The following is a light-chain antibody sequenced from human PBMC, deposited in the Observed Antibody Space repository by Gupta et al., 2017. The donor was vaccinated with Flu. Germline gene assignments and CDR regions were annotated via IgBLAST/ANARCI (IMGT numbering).Light chain of an antibody. J-gene: IGLJ3*02. Sequence: QSVFTPPPSVSAPPGHEATIPCAGSSSNIGNNYVSWYQQLPGTAPKLLIDDNNKRPSGLPDRFSGSKSGTTATLGTTGRQIGDEADYYCGTCDSSLSAGVFGGGTKLTVL. CDR3: GTCDSSLSAGV. CDR2: DNN. V-gene: IGLV1-51*01. CDR1: SSNIGNNY.